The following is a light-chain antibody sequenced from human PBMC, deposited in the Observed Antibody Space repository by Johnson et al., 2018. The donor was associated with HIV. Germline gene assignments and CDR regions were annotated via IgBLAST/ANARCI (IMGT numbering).Light chain of an antibody. V-gene: IGLV1-51*01. CDR2: DNK. CDR3: GIWDTRLSTGGV. CDR1: DSNIGNNY. J-gene: IGLJ1*01. Sequence: QSVLSQPPSVSAAPGQKVTISCSGTDSNIGNNYVSWYQQFPGTAPKLLIYDNKKRPSGISDRFSGSKSGTSATLGITGLQPGDEADYYCGIWDTRLSTGGVFGTGTKVTVL.